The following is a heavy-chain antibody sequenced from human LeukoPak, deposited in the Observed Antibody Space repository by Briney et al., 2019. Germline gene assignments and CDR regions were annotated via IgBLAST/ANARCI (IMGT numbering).Heavy chain of an antibody. J-gene: IGHJ5*02. D-gene: IGHD3-10*01. CDR3: AWGYGSGSYFNGA. Sequence: PSETLSLTCAVYGGSFSGYYWSWIRQPPGKGLEWIGEINRGGDTNYNPSLKSRVTISVDTSKNQFSLNLKSVTAADTAVYYCAWGYGSGSYFNGAWGQGTLVTVSS. CDR1: GGSFSGYY. V-gene: IGHV4-34*01. CDR2: INRGGDT.